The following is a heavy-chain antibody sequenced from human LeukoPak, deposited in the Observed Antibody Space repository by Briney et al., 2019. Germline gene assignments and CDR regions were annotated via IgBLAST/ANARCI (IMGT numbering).Heavy chain of an antibody. CDR1: GFRFSSSW. Sequence: PGGSLRLSCAVSGFRFSSSWMGWVRQAPGQGLEWVDNINQDGSEKNYVDSVKGRFTISRDNAKSSLYLQMNSLRAEDTAVYYCATCGLFSNGRFYYDYWGQGTLVTASS. CDR2: INQDGSEK. V-gene: IGHV3-7*01. CDR3: ATCGLFSNGRFYYDY. J-gene: IGHJ4*01. D-gene: IGHD3-22*01.